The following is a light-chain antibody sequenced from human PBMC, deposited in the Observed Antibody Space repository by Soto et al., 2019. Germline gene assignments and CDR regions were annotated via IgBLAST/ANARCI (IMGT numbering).Light chain of an antibody. J-gene: IGKJ1*01. V-gene: IGKV1-5*01. CDR3: QQYNTYRT. Sequence: DIQMTQSHSTLSASVGDRVTISCRASQSINSWLAWYQQKPGKAPKLLIHDASSLESGVPSRFSGSGSGTEFTLTISSLQPDDFATYYCQQYNTYRTFGQGTKVDIK. CDR1: QSINSW. CDR2: DAS.